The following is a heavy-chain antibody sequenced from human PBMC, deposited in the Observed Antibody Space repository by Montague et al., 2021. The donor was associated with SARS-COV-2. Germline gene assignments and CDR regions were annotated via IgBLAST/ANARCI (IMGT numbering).Heavy chain of an antibody. CDR3: TRHVHMTWPEPSPGFDY. V-gene: IGHV4-39*01. Sequence: ETLSLTCTVSGDSISSSSYNWGWIRQPPGKGLEWIGSVHYSGRPYYNPSLKSRVTIYVDTSKNQLSLKLSSVTAADTAVYYCTRHVHMTWPEPSPGFDYWGQGTLVTVSS. CDR2: VHYSGRP. J-gene: IGHJ4*02. D-gene: IGHD1-1*01. CDR1: GDSISSSSYN.